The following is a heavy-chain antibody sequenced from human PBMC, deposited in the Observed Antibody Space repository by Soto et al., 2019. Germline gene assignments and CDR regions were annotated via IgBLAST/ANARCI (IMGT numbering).Heavy chain of an antibody. D-gene: IGHD2-15*01. CDR2: IKSKTDGGTT. J-gene: IGHJ5*02. V-gene: IGHV3-15*07. CDR1: GFTFSNAW. Sequence: PGGSLRLSCAASGFTFSNAWMNWVRQAPGKGLEWVGRIKSKTDGGTTDYAAPVKGRFTISRDDSKNTLYLQMNSLKTEDTVVYYCTTGLCSGGSCYRLWFDPWGQGTLVTVSS. CDR3: TTGLCSGGSCYRLWFDP.